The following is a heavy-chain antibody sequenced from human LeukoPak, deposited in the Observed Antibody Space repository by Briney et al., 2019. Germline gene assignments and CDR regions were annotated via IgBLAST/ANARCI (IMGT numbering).Heavy chain of an antibody. Sequence: SETLSLTCTVSGGSISRGGYYWSWIRQHPGKGLEWIGYIYYSGSTYYNPSLKSRVTISVDTSKNQFSLKLSSVTAADTAVYYCARTVFLDIVVVPAAIWVDAFDIWGQGTMVTVSS. CDR2: IYYSGST. V-gene: IGHV4-31*03. D-gene: IGHD2-2*01. J-gene: IGHJ3*02. CDR3: ARTVFLDIVVVPAAIWVDAFDI. CDR1: GGSISRGGYY.